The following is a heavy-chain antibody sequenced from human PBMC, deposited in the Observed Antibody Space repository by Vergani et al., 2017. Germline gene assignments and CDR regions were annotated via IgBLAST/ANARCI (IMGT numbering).Heavy chain of an antibody. CDR2: IYYSGST. J-gene: IGHJ4*02. CDR3: ARDLGRSSGWLVDY. D-gene: IGHD6-19*01. V-gene: IGHV4-59*01. CDR1: GGSISSYY. Sequence: QVQLQESGPGLVKPSETLSLTCTVSGGSISSYYWSWIRQPPGKGLEWIGYIYYSGSTNYNPYLKSRVTISVDTSKNQFSLQLSSVTAAETAVYYCARDLGRSSGWLVDYWGQGTLVTVSS.